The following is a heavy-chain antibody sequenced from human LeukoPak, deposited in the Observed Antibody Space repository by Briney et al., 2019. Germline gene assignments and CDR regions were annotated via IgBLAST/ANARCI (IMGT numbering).Heavy chain of an antibody. V-gene: IGHV4-39*01. Sequence: PSETLSLTCTVSGGSISSSSYYWGWIRQPPGKGLEWIGSIYYSGSTYYNPSLKSRVTISVDTSKNQFSPKLSSVTAADTAVYYCARQDAFGGVIAIDYWGQGTLVTVSS. J-gene: IGHJ4*02. CDR2: IYYSGST. CDR1: GGSISSSSYY. CDR3: ARQDAFGGVIAIDY. D-gene: IGHD3-16*02.